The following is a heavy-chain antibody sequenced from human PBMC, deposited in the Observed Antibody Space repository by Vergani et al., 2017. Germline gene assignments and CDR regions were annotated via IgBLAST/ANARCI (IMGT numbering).Heavy chain of an antibody. D-gene: IGHD3-9*01. Sequence: QVQVVQSGAEVKKSGASVKVSCKTSGYTFSNDYMHWVRQAPGQGLEWMGIINPSGGNTNYAQKFQGRVTMTRDTSTRTVYMELSSLRSEDTAIYYCARGDYGILTGYRHLGQGTLVNGSA. J-gene: IGHJ4*02. CDR1: GYTFSNDY. CDR2: INPSGGNT. CDR3: ARGDYGILTGYRH. V-gene: IGHV1-46*03.